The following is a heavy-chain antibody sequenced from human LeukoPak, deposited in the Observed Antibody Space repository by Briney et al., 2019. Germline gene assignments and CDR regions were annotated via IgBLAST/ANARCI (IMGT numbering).Heavy chain of an antibody. V-gene: IGHV1-8*03. J-gene: IGHJ1*01. D-gene: IGHD2-2*01. Sequence: GASVKVSCKASGYTFTSYDINWVRQATGQGLEWMGWMSPNSGNTGYAQKFQGRVTITRNTSISTAYMELSSLRSEDTAVYYCARGWPAAYFQHWGQGTLVTVSS. CDR2: MSPNSGNT. CDR3: ARGWPAAYFQH. CDR1: GYTFTSYD.